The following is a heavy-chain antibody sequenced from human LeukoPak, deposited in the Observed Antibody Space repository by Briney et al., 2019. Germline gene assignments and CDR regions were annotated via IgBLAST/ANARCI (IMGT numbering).Heavy chain of an antibody. Sequence: PGGSLRLSCEASGFTFSTYWMSWVRQAPGKGLEWVANIKLDGSEKDYVDSLKGRFTISRDNAKNSLHLQVNSLRAEDTAVYYCARFGVPYGVDVWGQGTTVTVSS. V-gene: IGHV3-7*04. CDR3: ARFGVPYGVDV. CDR1: GFTFSTYW. D-gene: IGHD3-3*01. J-gene: IGHJ6*02. CDR2: IKLDGSEK.